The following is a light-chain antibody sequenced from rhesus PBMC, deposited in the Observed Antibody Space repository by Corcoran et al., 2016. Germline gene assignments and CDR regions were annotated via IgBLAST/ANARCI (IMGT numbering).Light chain of an antibody. CDR1: QGINNY. CDR3: QQYNNSPLT. CDR2: YVS. J-gene: IGKJ4*01. V-gene: IGKV1-66*01. Sequence: DIQMTQSPSSLSASVGDTVTITCRASQGINNYLSWYQQKPGKAPKPRIYYVSSLETGVPSRFSGSGSGTDYTLTISSLQPEDIATYYCQQYNNSPLTFGGGTKVEIK.